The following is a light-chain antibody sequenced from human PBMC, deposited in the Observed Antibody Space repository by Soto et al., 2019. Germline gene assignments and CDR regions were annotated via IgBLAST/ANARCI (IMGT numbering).Light chain of an antibody. Sequence: QSVLTQPPSVSEAPRQRVTISCSGSSSNIGNNAVNWYQQLPGKAPKLLIYYDDLLPSGVSDRFSGSKSGTSASLAISGLQSEDEADYYCAAWDECLNGRVVFGGGTKLTVL. CDR1: SSNIGNNA. V-gene: IGLV1-36*01. CDR3: AAWDECLNGRVV. J-gene: IGLJ2*01. CDR2: YDD.